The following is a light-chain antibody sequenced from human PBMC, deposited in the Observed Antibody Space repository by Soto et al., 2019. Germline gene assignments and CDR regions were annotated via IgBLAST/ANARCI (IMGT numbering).Light chain of an antibody. CDR1: QSISNSY. V-gene: IGKV3-20*01. CDR3: QQYGSSQII. J-gene: IGKJ5*01. CDR2: DAS. Sequence: EIVLTQSPDTLSLSPGNGATLSCRASQSISNSYLAWYQEKPGQAPRLLIYDASSRATGIPDRFSGSGSGTDFTLTVSRLEPEDFAVFYCQQYGSSQIIFGRGTRLEIK.